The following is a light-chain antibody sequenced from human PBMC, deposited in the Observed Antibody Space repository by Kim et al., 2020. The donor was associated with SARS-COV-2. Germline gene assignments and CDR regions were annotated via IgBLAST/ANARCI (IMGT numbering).Light chain of an antibody. Sequence: EIVLTQSPGTLSLSPGERATLSCRASQSVSSTYLAWYQQKPGQAPSLLIYAASNRATGIPDRFSGSGSATDFTLTISRLEPEDFAVYYCQQYGRSPPWTFGQGTKVDIK. V-gene: IGKV3-20*01. CDR3: QQYGRSPPWT. J-gene: IGKJ1*01. CDR2: AAS. CDR1: QSVSSTY.